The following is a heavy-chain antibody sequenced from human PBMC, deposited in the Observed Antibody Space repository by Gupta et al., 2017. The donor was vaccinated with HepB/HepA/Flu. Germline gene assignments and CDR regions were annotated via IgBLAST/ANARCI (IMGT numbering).Heavy chain of an antibody. J-gene: IGHJ4*02. CDR3: ARDGVGTGWVFDE. V-gene: IGHV3-21*02. CDR2: ITSGSSFI. CDR1: GFRLGCYS. D-gene: IGHD6-19*01. Sequence: DVQLVESGGGLVKPGESLRLSCAASGFRLGCYSMNWVRRAPGKGLEWVSSITSGSSFIYYADSVRGRFTVSRDNAKNSLYLHLNSLRADDTAVYYCARDGVGTGWVFDEWGQGTLVTVSS.